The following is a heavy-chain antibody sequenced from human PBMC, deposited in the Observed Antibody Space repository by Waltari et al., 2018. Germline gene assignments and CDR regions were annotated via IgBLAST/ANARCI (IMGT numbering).Heavy chain of an antibody. CDR1: GGSFSGYY. V-gene: IGHV4-34*01. CDR3: ARSGSYRLYYYYYMDV. D-gene: IGHD1-26*01. J-gene: IGHJ6*03. Sequence: QVQLQQWGAGLLKPSETLSLTCAVYGGSFSGYYWSWIRQPPGKGLEWMGEINHSGSTNYNPSLNSRVTISVDTSKNQFSLKLSSVTAADTAVYYCARSGSYRLYYYYYMDVWGKGTTVTISS. CDR2: INHSGST.